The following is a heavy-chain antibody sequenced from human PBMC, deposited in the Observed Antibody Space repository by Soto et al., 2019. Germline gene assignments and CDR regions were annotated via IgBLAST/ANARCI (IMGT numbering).Heavy chain of an antibody. CDR3: AKDPSTGPPDC. Sequence: GGSLRLSCAAAGFMFSSYGMSWVRQAPGKGLQWVATIHPSGGSTHYAESVRGRFTISRDNSRDTLYLQMISLRAEDTAVYYCAKDPSTGPPDCLGQGALVTVSS. CDR1: GFMFSSYG. D-gene: IGHD3-9*01. J-gene: IGHJ4*02. CDR2: IHPSGGST. V-gene: IGHV3-23*01.